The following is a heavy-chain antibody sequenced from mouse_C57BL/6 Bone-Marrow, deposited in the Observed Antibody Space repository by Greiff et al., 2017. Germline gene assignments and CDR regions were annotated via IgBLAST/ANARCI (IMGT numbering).Heavy chain of an antibody. Sequence: EAQLQQSGAELVRPGASVKLSCTASGFNIKDYYMHWVKQRPEQGLEWIGRIDPEDGDTEYAPKFQGKATMTADTSSNTAYLQLSSLTSEDTAVYDCTPITTVVTDAMDYWGQGTSVTVSS. V-gene: IGHV14-1*01. J-gene: IGHJ4*01. CDR3: TPITTVVTDAMDY. CDR1: GFNIKDYY. D-gene: IGHD1-1*01. CDR2: IDPEDGDT.